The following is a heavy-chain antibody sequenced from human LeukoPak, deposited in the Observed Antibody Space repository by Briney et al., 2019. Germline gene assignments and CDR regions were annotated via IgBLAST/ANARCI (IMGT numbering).Heavy chain of an antibody. CDR3: ARHRPLAAPSAFDI. D-gene: IGHD6-6*01. CDR1: GGSFSGYY. J-gene: IGHJ3*02. V-gene: IGHV4-34*01. Sequence: PSETLSLTCAVYGGSFSGYYWSWIRQPPGKGLEWIGEINHSGSTNYNPSLKSRVTISVDTSKNQFSLKLSSVTAADTAVYYCARHRPLAAPSAFDIWGQGTMVTVSS. CDR2: INHSGST.